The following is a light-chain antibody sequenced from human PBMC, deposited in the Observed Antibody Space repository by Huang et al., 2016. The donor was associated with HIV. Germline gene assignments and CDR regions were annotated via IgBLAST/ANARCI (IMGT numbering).Light chain of an antibody. V-gene: IGKV1-5*03. CDR1: QSISSW. CDR3: QQYNTYPWT. Sequence: DIQMTQSPSTLSASVGDRVAITCRASQSISSWLAWYQQNPGKAPIRLIYKASSLNSGVPSRFSGSGSGTEFTLTISSLQPDDFATYYCQQYNTYPWTFGQGTKVEIK. CDR2: KAS. J-gene: IGKJ1*01.